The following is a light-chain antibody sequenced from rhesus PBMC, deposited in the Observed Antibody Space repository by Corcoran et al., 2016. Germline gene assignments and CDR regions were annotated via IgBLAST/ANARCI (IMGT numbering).Light chain of an antibody. J-gene: IGKJ4*01. V-gene: IGKV1-94*01. CDR2: AAS. CDR1: QDINME. CDR3: LQDYTTPFT. Sequence: DIQMTQSRSSLFASVGDRVIVTRRASQDINMELSRYQQKTGKAPTLMLYAASSLQTGVSYRFSGSASGTDYTLTISSLQPEDVATYYCLQDYTTPFTFGGGTKVEIK.